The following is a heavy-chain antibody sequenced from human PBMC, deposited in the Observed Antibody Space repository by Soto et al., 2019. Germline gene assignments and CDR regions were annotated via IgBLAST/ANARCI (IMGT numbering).Heavy chain of an antibody. J-gene: IGHJ6*02. CDR1: GGSMTSYY. Sequence: SETLSLTCTASGGSMTSYYWSWIRQPPGKGLEWIGYIYYSGSTNYNPSLKSRVTISVDTSKNQFSLNLSSVTAADTAVYYCARERIAAIWGQGTTVTVSS. D-gene: IGHD6-25*01. CDR3: ARERIAAI. CDR2: IYYSGST. V-gene: IGHV4-59*01.